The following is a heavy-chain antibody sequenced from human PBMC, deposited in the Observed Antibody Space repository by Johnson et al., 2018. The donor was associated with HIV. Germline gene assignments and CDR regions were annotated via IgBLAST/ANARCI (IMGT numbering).Heavy chain of an antibody. CDR3: AKDLRVFDWFNAYDAFDI. D-gene: IGHD3-9*01. CDR2: INSDGSST. CDR1: GFAFRSYW. V-gene: IGHV3-74*01. Sequence: EVQLVESGGGLVQPGGSLRLSCAASGFAFRSYWMHWVRQAPGKGLVWVSRINSDGSSTSYADSVKGRFTISRDSAKNTLYLQMNSLRAEDTALYYCAKDLRVFDWFNAYDAFDIWGQGTMVTVSS. J-gene: IGHJ3*02.